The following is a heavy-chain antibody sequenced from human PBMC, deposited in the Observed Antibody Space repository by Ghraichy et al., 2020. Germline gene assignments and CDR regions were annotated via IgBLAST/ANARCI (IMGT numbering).Heavy chain of an antibody. J-gene: IGHJ4*02. D-gene: IGHD4-17*01. V-gene: IGHV3-33*01. Sequence: LSLTCAASGFTFRTYSMHWVRQAPGKGLEWVALIWYDGSNKYYADSVKGRFTISRDNSKNTLYLQMNSLRAEDTAVYYCARDERPGTITLFDYWGQGTLGTVSS. CDR2: IWYDGSNK. CDR1: GFTFRTYS. CDR3: ARDERPGTITLFDY.